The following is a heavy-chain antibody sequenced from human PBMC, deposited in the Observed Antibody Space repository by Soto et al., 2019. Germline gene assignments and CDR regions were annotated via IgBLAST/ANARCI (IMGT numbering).Heavy chain of an antibody. V-gene: IGHV4-59*01. D-gene: IGHD6-13*01. CDR1: GGSISSYY. Sequence: PSETLSLTCTVSGGSISSYYWSWIRQPPGKGLEWIGYIYYSGSTNYNPSLKSRVTISVDTSKNQFSLKLSSVTAADTAVYYCARGGIAAAGTSIYYYYYGMDVWGQGTTVTVSS. J-gene: IGHJ6*02. CDR2: IYYSGST. CDR3: ARGGIAAAGTSIYYYYYGMDV.